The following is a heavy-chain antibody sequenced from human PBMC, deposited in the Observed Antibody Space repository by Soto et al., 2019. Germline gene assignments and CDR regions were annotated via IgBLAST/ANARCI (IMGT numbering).Heavy chain of an antibody. Sequence: EVQLLESGGGLVQPGGSLRLSCAASGFTFSSYAMSWVRQAPGKGLEWVSAISGSGGSTYYADSVKGRFTISRDNSKNTLYLQMNRMRAEDPAVYYCAKDYPGAAPYSYYYYMDVWGKGTTVTVSS. CDR2: ISGSGGST. CDR1: GFTFSSYA. J-gene: IGHJ6*03. CDR3: AKDYPGAAPYSYYYYMDV. D-gene: IGHD2-15*01. V-gene: IGHV3-23*01.